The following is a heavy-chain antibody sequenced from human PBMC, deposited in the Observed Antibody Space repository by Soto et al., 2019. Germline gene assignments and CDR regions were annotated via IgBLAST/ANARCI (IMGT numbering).Heavy chain of an antibody. J-gene: IGHJ4*02. CDR2: ISGSGGSA. D-gene: IGHD5-12*01. CDR3: AKEDLRSRVEPKH. CDR1: GFTFSSYA. V-gene: IGHV3-23*01. Sequence: SLRLSCAASGFTFSSYAMSWVRQAPGKGLEWVSAISGSGGSAYYAASVKGRFTISRDNSKNTLYLQMNSLRAEDTAVFYCAKEDLRSRVEPKHRGQGTLVAVSS.